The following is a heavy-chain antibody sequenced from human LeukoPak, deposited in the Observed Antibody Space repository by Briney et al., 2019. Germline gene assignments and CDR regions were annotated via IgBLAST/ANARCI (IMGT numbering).Heavy chain of an antibody. CDR3: ARTRGHHATMAYFDY. V-gene: IGHV1-2*02. D-gene: IGHD3-10*01. CDR2: INPNGGEP. Sequence: ASVKVSCKASGYTFTDSYIHWVRQAPGQGLEWIGWINPNGGEPIYAQKLQGSVTMTRDTSINTAYMELNRLRSDDTAVYFCARTRGHHATMAYFDYWGQGTLVTVSS. J-gene: IGHJ4*02. CDR1: GYTFTDSY.